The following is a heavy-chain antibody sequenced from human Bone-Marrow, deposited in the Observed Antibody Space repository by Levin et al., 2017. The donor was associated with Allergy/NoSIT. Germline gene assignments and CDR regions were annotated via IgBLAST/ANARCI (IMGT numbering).Heavy chain of an antibody. CDR2: ISYDGSSK. CDR3: ANLITSGLELRDEDDFDV. J-gene: IGHJ3*01. Sequence: PGGSLRLSCAASGFTFSNYGLHWVRQAPDKGLEWVAFISYDGSSKYYADSVRGRFTISRDNSKNTLYLQMNSLRTEDTAVYYCANLITSGLELRDEDDFDVWGQGTMVTVSS. D-gene: IGHD1-7*01. V-gene: IGHV3-30*18. CDR1: GFTFSNYG.